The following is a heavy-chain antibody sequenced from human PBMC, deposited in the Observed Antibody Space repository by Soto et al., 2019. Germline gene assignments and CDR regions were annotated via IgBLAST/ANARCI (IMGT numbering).Heavy chain of an antibody. CDR2: IIPIFGTA. Sequence: ASVKVSCKASGGTFSSYAISWVRQAPGQGLEWMGGIIPIFGTANYAQKFQGRVTITADKSTSTAYMELSSLRSEDTAVYYCAYINRYSGYDGGYWGRGTLVTVSS. V-gene: IGHV1-69*06. J-gene: IGHJ4*02. D-gene: IGHD5-12*01. CDR3: AYINRYSGYDGGY. CDR1: GGTFSSYA.